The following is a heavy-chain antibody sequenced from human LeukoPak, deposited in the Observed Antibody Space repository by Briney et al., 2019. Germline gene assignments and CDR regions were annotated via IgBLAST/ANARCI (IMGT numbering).Heavy chain of an antibody. CDR3: ARGRSRGSIFDY. CDR1: GGSFSGYY. Sequence: PSETLSLTCAVYGGSFSGYYWSWIRQPPGKGLEWIGEINHSGSTNYNPSLKSRVTISVDTSKNQFSLKLSSVTAADTVVYYCARGRSRGSIFDYWGQGTLVTVSS. V-gene: IGHV4-34*01. D-gene: IGHD3-10*01. J-gene: IGHJ4*02. CDR2: INHSGST.